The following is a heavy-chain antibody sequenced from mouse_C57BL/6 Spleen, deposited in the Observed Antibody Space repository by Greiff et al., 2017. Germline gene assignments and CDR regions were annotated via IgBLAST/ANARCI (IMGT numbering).Heavy chain of an antibody. D-gene: IGHD2-4*01. CDR1: GYTFTDYY. CDR3: ARGGYDYDGYAMDY. CDR2: INPYNGGT. Sequence: EVQLQQSGPVLVKPGASVKMSCKASGYTFTDYYMNWVKQSHGKSLEWIGVINPYNGGTSYNQKFKGKATLTVAKSSSTAYMELNSLTSEDSAVYYCARGGYDYDGYAMDYWGQRTSVTVSS. V-gene: IGHV1-19*01. J-gene: IGHJ4*01.